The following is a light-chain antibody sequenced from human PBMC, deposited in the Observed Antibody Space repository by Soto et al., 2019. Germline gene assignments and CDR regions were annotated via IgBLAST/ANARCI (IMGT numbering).Light chain of an antibody. V-gene: IGKV1-39*01. CDR2: TAS. CDR1: QPISDY. Sequence: IQMTQSRSSLSASVGDRVTITCRTSQPISDYLNWYQQKPGKAPTLLIYTASNLQSGVPSRFSGSGSGTHFTLTISRLQPEDFATYYCQQHYNTPRTFGQGTKVDI. J-gene: IGKJ1*01. CDR3: QQHYNTPRT.